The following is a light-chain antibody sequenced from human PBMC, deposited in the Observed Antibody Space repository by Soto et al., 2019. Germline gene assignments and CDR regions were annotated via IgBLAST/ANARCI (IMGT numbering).Light chain of an antibody. V-gene: IGKV3-11*01. J-gene: IGKJ4*01. Sequence: EIVLTQSPATLSLSPGERATLSCRASQSVSKYLAWYQHKPGQAPRLLIHDASNRATGIPARFSGSGSGTDFTLTIISLEREDFGVYYCQQRSNWPQITFGGGTKVEIK. CDR2: DAS. CDR1: QSVSKY. CDR3: QQRSNWPQIT.